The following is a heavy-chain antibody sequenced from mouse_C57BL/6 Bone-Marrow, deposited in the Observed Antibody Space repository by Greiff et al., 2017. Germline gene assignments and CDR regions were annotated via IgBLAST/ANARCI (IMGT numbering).Heavy chain of an antibody. CDR3: ARTTMVTTSYWYVDV. D-gene: IGHD2-2*01. Sequence: VKVVESGAELARPGASVKLSCKASGYTFTSYGISWVKQRTGQGLEWIGEIYPRSGNTYYNEKFKGKATLTADKSSSTAYMELRSLTSEDSAVYFCARTTMVTTSYWYVDVWGTGTTVTVSS. CDR2: IYPRSGNT. J-gene: IGHJ1*03. CDR1: GYTFTSYG. V-gene: IGHV1-81*01.